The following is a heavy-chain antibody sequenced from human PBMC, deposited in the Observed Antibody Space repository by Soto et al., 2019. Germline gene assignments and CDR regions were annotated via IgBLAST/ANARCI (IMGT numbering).Heavy chain of an antibody. Sequence: SETLSLTCAVYGGSFSGYYCNWIRQPPGKGLGWIGEIDHSGYTNYNPSLKSRVTISVDTSKNQFSLRLTSVTAADTAVYYCARVRDWFDPWGQGTLVTVSS. CDR3: ARVRDWFDP. CDR1: GGSFSGYY. CDR2: IDHSGYT. J-gene: IGHJ5*02. D-gene: IGHD3-3*01. V-gene: IGHV4-34*01.